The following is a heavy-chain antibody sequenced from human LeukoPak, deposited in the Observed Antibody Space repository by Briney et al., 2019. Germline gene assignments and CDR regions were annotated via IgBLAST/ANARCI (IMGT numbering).Heavy chain of an antibody. CDR2: IKPDRCET. CDR1: GLTFRRFW. CDR3: AGGGVWVFYS. D-gene: IGHD3-16*01. V-gene: IGHV3-7*04. Sequence: PGGSLRLSCTAPGLTFRRFWMNWVRQAPGKGREGVANIKPDRCETSYVDCVKGRLPISRDNVKNSVYVQMNSLRAKDTAVYYCAGGGVWVFYSWGQGTLVTVSA. J-gene: IGHJ4*02.